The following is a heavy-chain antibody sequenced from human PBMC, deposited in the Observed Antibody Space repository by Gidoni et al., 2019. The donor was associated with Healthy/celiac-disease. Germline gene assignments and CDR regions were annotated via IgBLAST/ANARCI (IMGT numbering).Heavy chain of an antibody. J-gene: IGHJ4*02. V-gene: IGHV3-74*01. D-gene: IGHD6-19*01. CDR3: ARTGLGQWLSSIFFY. Sequence: EVQLVESGGGLVQPGGSLRLSCAASGFTFSSYWMHWVRQAPGKGLVWVSRINSDGSSTSDADSVKGRFTISRDNAKNTLYLQMNSLRAEDTAVYYCARTGLGQWLSSIFFYWGQGTLVTVSS. CDR1: GFTFSSYW. CDR2: INSDGSST.